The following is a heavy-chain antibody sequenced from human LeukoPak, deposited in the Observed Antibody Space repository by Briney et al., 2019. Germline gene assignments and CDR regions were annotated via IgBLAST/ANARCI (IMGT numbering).Heavy chain of an antibody. D-gene: IGHD6-25*01. CDR3: ATKQRLAPTPAS. J-gene: IGHJ5*02. CDR1: GFTFSKYW. CDR2: INTDGTVT. V-gene: IGHV3-74*01. Sequence: GGSLRLSCAASGFTFSKYWMRWVRQAPGKGLESVSRINTDGTVTTYADSVKGRFTVSRDNAENTMFLQMNSVRDDDPAVYYCATKQRLAPTPASWGQGTPVTVSS.